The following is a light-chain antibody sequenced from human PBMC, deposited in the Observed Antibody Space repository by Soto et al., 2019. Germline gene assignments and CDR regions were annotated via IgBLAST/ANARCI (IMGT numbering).Light chain of an antibody. CDR1: QDISKL. J-gene: IGKJ1*01. CDR2: DAS. Sequence: DIQMTQSPSTLPASIGDRVTITCRASQDISKLLAWYQQKPGKVPNLLIFDASRLDGGVSPRFSGSGSGTEFTPTISSLQPDDFATYYCQQYNSYSPPWTFGQGTKVDIK. V-gene: IGKV1-5*01. CDR3: QQYNSYSPPWT.